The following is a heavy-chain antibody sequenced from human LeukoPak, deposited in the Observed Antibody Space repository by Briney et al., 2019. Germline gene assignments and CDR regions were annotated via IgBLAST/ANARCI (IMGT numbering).Heavy chain of an antibody. CDR2: FYPSDSDT. CDR1: GYRFTSYW. J-gene: IGHJ4*02. V-gene: IGHV5-51*01. Sequence: NHGGSLKISCKGSGYRFTSYWIGWVRQMPGKGLGWMGIFYPSDSDTRYSPSFQGQVTISADKSISTAYLQWSSLKASDTAMYYCARQSGTTVTEFDYWGQGTLVTVSS. CDR3: ARQSGTTVTEFDY. D-gene: IGHD4-17*01.